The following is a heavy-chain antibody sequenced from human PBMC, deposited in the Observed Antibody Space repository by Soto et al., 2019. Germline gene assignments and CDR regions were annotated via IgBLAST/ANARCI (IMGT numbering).Heavy chain of an antibody. CDR2: SRNKAQSYTI. J-gene: IGHJ6*02. CDR1: GFTFSDHY. Sequence: EVQLVESGGGLVQPGGSLRLSCAASGFTFSDHYIDWVRQAPGKGLEWVGRSRNKAQSYTIAYAASVKGRFTISRDDSKNSLYLQMNSLKTEDTAVYYCARVYNCMDVWGQGTTVTVS. V-gene: IGHV3-72*01. CDR3: ARVYNCMDV.